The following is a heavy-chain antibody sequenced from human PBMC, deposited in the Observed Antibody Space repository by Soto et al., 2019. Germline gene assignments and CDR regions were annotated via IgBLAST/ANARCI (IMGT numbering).Heavy chain of an antibody. J-gene: IGHJ4*02. CDR3: AKEGINPGI. D-gene: IGHD3-10*01. CDR2: ISYDGSNK. Sequence: QVQLVESGGGVVQPGRSLRLSCAASGFTFSSNGMHWVRQAPGKGLEWVAVISYDGSNKYYADSVKGRYTISRDNSKNTLYLQINSLRADDTAVYYCAKEGINPGIWGQGTLVTVSS. V-gene: IGHV3-30*18. CDR1: GFTFSSNG.